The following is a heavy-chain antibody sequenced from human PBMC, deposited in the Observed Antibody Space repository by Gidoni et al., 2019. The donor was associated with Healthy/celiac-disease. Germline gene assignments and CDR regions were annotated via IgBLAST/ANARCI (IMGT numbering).Heavy chain of an antibody. J-gene: IGHJ5*02. CDR3: ARVVVDTAMVRWGWFDP. Sequence: QVQLVQSGAEVKKPGASVNVACMTSGYTFTSYGISWVRQAHGQGLEWMGWISSYNGNTNNPQQHQGGATMTTDTNTSTAYMERRSLGADAAAVYYGARVVVDTAMVRWGWFDPWGQGTLVTVSS. V-gene: IGHV1-18*01. D-gene: IGHD5-18*01. CDR1: GYTFTSYG. CDR2: ISSYNGNT.